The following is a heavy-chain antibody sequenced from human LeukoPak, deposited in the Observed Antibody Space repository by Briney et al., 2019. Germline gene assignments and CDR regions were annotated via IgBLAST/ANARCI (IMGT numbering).Heavy chain of an antibody. CDR2: IYSGGST. Sequence: GGSLRLSCAASGFTVITNDMTWVRQAPGKGLEWVSVIYSGGSTDYADSVKGRFTISRDNSKNTLYLQMNSLRAEDTAVYYCATRSSGWGQGTLVTVSS. D-gene: IGHD6-19*01. J-gene: IGHJ4*02. CDR1: GFTVITND. V-gene: IGHV3-53*01. CDR3: ATRSSG.